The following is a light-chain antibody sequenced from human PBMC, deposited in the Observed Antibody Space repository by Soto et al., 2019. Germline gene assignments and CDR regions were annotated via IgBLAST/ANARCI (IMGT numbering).Light chain of an antibody. J-gene: IGKJ1*01. CDR1: QGINNN. CDR2: AAS. CDR3: QKYNSDPWT. Sequence: DIEMTQSPSSLSASVGERITITCRASQGINNNLAWYQQKPGQAPQLLIYAASTLISGAPSRFSGGGSGTDFTITSSSLQPEDAATYYYQKYNSDPWTFGQGTKVEIK. V-gene: IGKV1-27*01.